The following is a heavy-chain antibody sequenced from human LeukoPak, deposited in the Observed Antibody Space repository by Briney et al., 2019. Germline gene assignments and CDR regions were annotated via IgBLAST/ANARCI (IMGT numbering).Heavy chain of an antibody. CDR3: AKDVLPGLIQH. J-gene: IGHJ1*01. Sequence: GGSLRLSCAVSGFTFSSYAMTWVRQAPGKGLEWVSAISGSGDSTYYADSVKGRFTISRDNSKNTLYLQMTSLRAEDTAVYYCAKDVLPGLIQHWGRGTLVTVSS. D-gene: IGHD6-6*01. CDR1: GFTFSSYA. V-gene: IGHV3-23*01. CDR2: ISGSGDST.